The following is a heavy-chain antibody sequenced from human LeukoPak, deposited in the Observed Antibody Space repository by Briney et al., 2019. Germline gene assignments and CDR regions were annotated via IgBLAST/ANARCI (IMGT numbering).Heavy chain of an antibody. CDR3: ARRYFDSSGYYYCFDY. Sequence: SETLSLTCTVSGGSISSSSYYWGWIRQPPGKGLEWIGSIYHSGRTCYNPSLKSRVTIDVDTSKNQFSLKLSSVTAADTAVYYCARRYFDSSGYYYCFDYWGQGTLVTVSS. D-gene: IGHD3-22*01. J-gene: IGHJ4*02. CDR1: GGSISSSSYY. V-gene: IGHV4-39*01. CDR2: IYHSGRT.